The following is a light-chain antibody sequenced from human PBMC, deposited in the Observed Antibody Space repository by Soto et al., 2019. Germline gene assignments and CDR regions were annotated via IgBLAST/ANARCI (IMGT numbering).Light chain of an antibody. CDR2: DND. J-gene: IGLJ1*01. Sequence: QSVLTQPPSVSAAPGQRVTISCSGGRSNIGNYYVSWYHQLPGTAPKVLIFDNDKRPSGIPDRFSGSKSGTSATLAITGIQTGDGGEYSCGALDDSLNVYLFGGGTKVTVL. CDR3: GALDDSLNVYL. CDR1: RSNIGNYY. V-gene: IGLV1-51*01.